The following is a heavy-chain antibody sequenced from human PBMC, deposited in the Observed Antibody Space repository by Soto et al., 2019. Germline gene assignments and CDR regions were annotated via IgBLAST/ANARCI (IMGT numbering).Heavy chain of an antibody. CDR2: INAGNGNT. J-gene: IGHJ5*02. CDR1: GYTFTSYA. Sequence: GASVKVSCKASGYTFTSYAMHWVRQAPGQRLEWMGWINAGNGNTKYSQKFQGRVTITRDTSASTAYMELSSLRSEDTAVYYCARSPSRITGTTSWFDPWGQGTLVTVSS. CDR3: ARSPSRITGTTSWFDP. D-gene: IGHD1-7*01. V-gene: IGHV1-3*01.